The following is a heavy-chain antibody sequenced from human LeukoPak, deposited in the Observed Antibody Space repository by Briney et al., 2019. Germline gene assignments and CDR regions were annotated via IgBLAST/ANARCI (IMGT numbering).Heavy chain of an antibody. Sequence: ASVKVSCKAPGYTFTSYDINWVRQATGQGLEWMGWMNPNSGNTGYAQKFQGRVTMTRNTSISTAYMELSSLRSEDTAVYYCARKVAYCGGDCYSPYYYYGMDVWGQGTTVTVSS. CDR3: ARKVAYCGGDCYSPYYYYGMDV. CDR1: GYTFTSYD. V-gene: IGHV1-8*01. J-gene: IGHJ6*02. CDR2: MNPNSGNT. D-gene: IGHD2-21*02.